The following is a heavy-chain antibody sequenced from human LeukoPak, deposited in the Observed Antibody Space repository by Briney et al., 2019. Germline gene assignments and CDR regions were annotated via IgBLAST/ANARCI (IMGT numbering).Heavy chain of an antibody. J-gene: IGHJ4*02. CDR2: IYHSGST. CDR3: ARDSLAARLPFDY. V-gene: IGHV4-30-4*01. CDR1: GGSISSGDYY. Sequence: SQTLSLTCTVSGGSISSGDYYWSWIRQPPGKGLEWIGSIYHSGSTYYNPSLKSRVTISVDTSKNQFSLKLSSVTAADTAVYYCARDSLAARLPFDYWGQGTLVTVSS. D-gene: IGHD6-6*01.